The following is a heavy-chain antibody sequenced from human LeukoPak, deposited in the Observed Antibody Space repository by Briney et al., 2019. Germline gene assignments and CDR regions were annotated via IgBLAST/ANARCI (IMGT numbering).Heavy chain of an antibody. CDR2: IYYSGST. V-gene: IGHV4-59*08. D-gene: IGHD4-23*01. CDR1: GGSITSYY. CDR3: ASYGGNVGDAFAI. Sequence: KPSETLSLNCTVSGGSITSYYWHWIRQPPGKGLEWIGYIYYSGSTNYNPSLKSRVTMSVDTSKNQFSLKLNSVTAADTAVYYCASYGGNVGDAFAIWGQGTMVTVSS. J-gene: IGHJ3*02.